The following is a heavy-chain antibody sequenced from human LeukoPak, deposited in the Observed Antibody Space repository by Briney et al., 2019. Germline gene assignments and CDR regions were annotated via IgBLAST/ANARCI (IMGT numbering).Heavy chain of an antibody. J-gene: IGHJ3*02. Sequence: GGSLRLSCAASGFTFSIYGMHRVRQAPGKGLEWVANIKQDGSEKYYVDSVKGRFTISRDNAKNSLYLQMNSLRAEDTAVYYCARDFPTMTTAGAFDIWGQGTMVTVSS. V-gene: IGHV3-7*01. CDR1: GFTFSIYG. CDR2: IKQDGSEK. D-gene: IGHD4-17*01. CDR3: ARDFPTMTTAGAFDI.